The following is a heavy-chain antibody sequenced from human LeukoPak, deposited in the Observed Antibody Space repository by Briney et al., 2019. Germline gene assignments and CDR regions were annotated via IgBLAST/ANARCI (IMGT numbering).Heavy chain of an antibody. CDR2: IYYSGST. D-gene: IGHD4-17*01. CDR3: ARDHGDYWFDP. Sequence: SETLSLTCTVSGGSVSSGSYYWSWLRQPPGKGLEWIGYIYYSGSTNYNPSLKSRVTISVDTSKNQFSLKLSSVTAADTAVYYCARDHGDYWFDPWGQGTLVTVSS. V-gene: IGHV4-61*01. CDR1: GGSVSSGSYY. J-gene: IGHJ5*02.